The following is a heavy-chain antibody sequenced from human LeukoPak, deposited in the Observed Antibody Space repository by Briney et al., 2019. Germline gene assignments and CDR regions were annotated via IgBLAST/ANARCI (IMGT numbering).Heavy chain of an antibody. CDR2: ISAYNGNT. J-gene: IGHJ4*02. V-gene: IGHV1-18*01. CDR1: GYTLTELS. D-gene: IGHD1-26*01. Sequence: ASVKVSCKVSGYTLTELSMHWVRQAPGQGLEWMGWISAYNGNTNYAQKLQGRVTMTTDTSTSTAYMELRSLRSDDTAVYYCARALSGSYAWSDYWGRGTLVTVSS. CDR3: ARALSGSYAWSDY.